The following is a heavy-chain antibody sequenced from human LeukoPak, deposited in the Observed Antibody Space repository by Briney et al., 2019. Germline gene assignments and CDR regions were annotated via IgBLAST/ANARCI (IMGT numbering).Heavy chain of an antibody. CDR2: INPKSGGT. Sequence: ASVKVSCKASGYTFTGYYMHWVRQAPGQGLEWMGWINPKSGGTNYAQKFQGRVTMTRDTSISTAYMEVSRLRSDDTAVYYCARVVAGGQRLDGFDYWGQGALVTVSS. J-gene: IGHJ4*02. CDR3: ARVVAGGQRLDGFDY. V-gene: IGHV1-2*02. CDR1: GYTFTGYY. D-gene: IGHD6-25*01.